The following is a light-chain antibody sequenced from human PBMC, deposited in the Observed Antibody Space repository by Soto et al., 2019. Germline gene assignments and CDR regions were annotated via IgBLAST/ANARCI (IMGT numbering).Light chain of an antibody. CDR2: LGS. CDR3: MQALQSLPLT. Sequence: DIVMTQSPLSLPVTPGEPGAISCRSSQSLLHSNGYNYLDWNLQKPGQSPQLLIYLGSNRASGVPDRFSGSGSGTDFTLKISRVAAEDVGIYYCMQALQSLPLTFGGGTKVEIK. CDR1: QSLLHSNGYNY. J-gene: IGKJ4*01. V-gene: IGKV2-28*01.